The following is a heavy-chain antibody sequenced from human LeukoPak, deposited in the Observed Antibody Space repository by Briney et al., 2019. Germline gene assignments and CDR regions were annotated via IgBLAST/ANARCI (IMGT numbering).Heavy chain of an antibody. CDR3: ASAILYSTFDY. V-gene: IGHV1-2*02. CDR1: GYSFTGYY. D-gene: IGHD1-26*01. Sequence: ASVKVSCKASGYSFTGYYIHWVRQAPGQGLEGMGWINPNTGGTDYAQKFQGRVTMTRDTSISTAYMELSRLRSDDMAVYYCASAILYSTFDYWGPGTLVTVSS. J-gene: IGHJ4*02. CDR2: INPNTGGT.